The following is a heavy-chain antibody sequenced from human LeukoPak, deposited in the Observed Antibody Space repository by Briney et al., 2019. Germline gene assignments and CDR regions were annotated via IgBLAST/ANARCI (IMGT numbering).Heavy chain of an antibody. CDR2: INHSGST. D-gene: IGHD3-22*01. V-gene: IGHV4-34*01. Sequence: KPSETLSLTCAVYGWSFSGYYWSGIRQPPGKGLEWIGEINHSGSTNYNPSLKSRVTISVDTSKNQFSLKLSSVTAADTAVYYCARGGYYDSSGYYPSGYWGQGTLVTVSS. CDR1: GWSFSGYY. J-gene: IGHJ4*02. CDR3: ARGGYYDSSGYYPSGY.